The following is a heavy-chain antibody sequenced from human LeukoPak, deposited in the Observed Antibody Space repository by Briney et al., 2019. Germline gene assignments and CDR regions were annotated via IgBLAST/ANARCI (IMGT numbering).Heavy chain of an antibody. D-gene: IGHD2-2*01. J-gene: IGHJ4*02. Sequence: PGGSLRLSCAASGFTLSSNWMSWVRQVPGKGLERVANINQFGIEKKYVDSVKGRFTISRDNAKNSVYLQMNSLRVEDTAVYYCARTDSTSAGYFDYWGQGTLVTVSS. CDR3: ARTDSTSAGYFDY. CDR2: INQFGIEK. V-gene: IGHV3-7*01. CDR1: GFTLSSNW.